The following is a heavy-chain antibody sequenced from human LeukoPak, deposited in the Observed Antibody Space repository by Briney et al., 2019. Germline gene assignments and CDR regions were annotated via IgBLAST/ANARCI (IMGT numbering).Heavy chain of an antibody. CDR3: ARVRVSRSFSIGGYFDY. J-gene: IGHJ4*02. Sequence: ASVKVSCKASGYTFTGYYMHWVRQAPGQGLEWMGWINPNSGGTNYAQKFQGRVTMTRDTSISTAYMELSRLRSDYTAVYYCARVRVSRSFSIGGYFDYWGQGTLVTVSS. D-gene: IGHD6-6*01. CDR2: INPNSGGT. V-gene: IGHV1-2*02. CDR1: GYTFTGYY.